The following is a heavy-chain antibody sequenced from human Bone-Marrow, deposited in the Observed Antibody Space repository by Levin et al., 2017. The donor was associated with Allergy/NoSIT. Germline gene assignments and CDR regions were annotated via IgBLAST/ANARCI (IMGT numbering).Heavy chain of an antibody. CDR3: ARAHYYDSSGYSGGAFDI. J-gene: IGHJ3*02. CDR2: ISYDGSNK. V-gene: IGHV3-30*04. D-gene: IGHD3-22*01. CDR1: GFSFNTYP. Sequence: GGSLRLSCAASGFSFNTYPMHWVRQAPGKGLEWVAVISYDGSNKYYADSVKGRFTISRDNSKKTLYLQMNSLRAEDTAVYYCARAHYYDSSGYSGGAFDIWGQGTMVTVSS.